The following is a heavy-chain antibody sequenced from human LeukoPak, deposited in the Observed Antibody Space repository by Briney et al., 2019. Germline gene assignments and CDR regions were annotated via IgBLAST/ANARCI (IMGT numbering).Heavy chain of an antibody. D-gene: IGHD3-10*01. Sequence: PSETLSLTCTVSGGSISSSSYNWGWIRQPPGKGLEWIGEINHSGSTNYNPSLKSRVTISVDTSKNQFSLKLSSVTAADTAVYYCARHYGSGSYYVGWFDPWGQGTLVTVSS. CDR3: ARHYGSGSYYVGWFDP. V-gene: IGHV4-39*01. CDR2: INHSGST. J-gene: IGHJ5*02. CDR1: GGSISSSSYN.